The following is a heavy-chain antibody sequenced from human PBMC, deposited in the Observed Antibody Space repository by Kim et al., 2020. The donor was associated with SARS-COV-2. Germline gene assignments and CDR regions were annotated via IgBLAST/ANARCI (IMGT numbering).Heavy chain of an antibody. Sequence: RFTISRDNSKNTLYLQMNSLRAEDTAVYYCAKGADYYGSGSSYGNYYFDYWGQGTLVTVSS. J-gene: IGHJ4*02. V-gene: IGHV3-23*03. D-gene: IGHD3-10*01. CDR3: AKGADYYGSGSSYGNYYFDY.